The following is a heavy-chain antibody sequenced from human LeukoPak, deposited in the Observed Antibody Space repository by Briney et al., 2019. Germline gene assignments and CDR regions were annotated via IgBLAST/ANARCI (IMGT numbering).Heavy chain of an antibody. CDR2: MNPNSGNT. Sequence: ASVKVSCKASGYTFTSYDINWVRQATGQGLEWMGWMNPNSGNTGYAQKFQGRVTITRNTSISTAYMELSSLRSEDTAVYYCARDKYYYDSSVDYYYMDVWSKGTTVTISS. J-gene: IGHJ6*03. V-gene: IGHV1-8*03. D-gene: IGHD3-22*01. CDR1: GYTFTSYD. CDR3: ARDKYYYDSSVDYYYMDV.